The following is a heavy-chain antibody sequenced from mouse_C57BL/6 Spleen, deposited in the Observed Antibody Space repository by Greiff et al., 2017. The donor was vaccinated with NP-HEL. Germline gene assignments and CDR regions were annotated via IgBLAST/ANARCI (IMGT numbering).Heavy chain of an antibody. J-gene: IGHJ1*03. CDR3: ARGRNWEGYFDV. CDR1: GFTFSDYG. V-gene: IGHV5-17*01. CDR2: ISSGSSTI. Sequence: EVMLVESGGGLVKPGGSLKLSCAASGFTFSDYGMHWVRQAPEKGLEWVAYISSGSSTIYYADTVKGRFTISRDNAKNTLFLQMTRLRSEDTAMYYCARGRNWEGYFDVWGTGTTVTVSS. D-gene: IGHD4-1*01.